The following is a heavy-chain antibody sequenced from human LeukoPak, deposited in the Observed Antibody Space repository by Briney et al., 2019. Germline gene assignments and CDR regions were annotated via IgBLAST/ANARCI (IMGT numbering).Heavy chain of an antibody. CDR1: GFSFSSYG. J-gene: IGHJ4*02. CDR3: AKSGTRYCSGGSCYFDY. V-gene: IGHV3-30*18. Sequence: QPGRSLRLSCAASGFSFSSYGMHWVRQAPGKGLEWVAVISYDEITKYYADFVKGRFAMSRDNSENTLYLQMNSLRPEDTAVYYCAKSGTRYCSGGSCYFDYWGQGTLVTVSS. D-gene: IGHD2-15*01. CDR2: ISYDEITK.